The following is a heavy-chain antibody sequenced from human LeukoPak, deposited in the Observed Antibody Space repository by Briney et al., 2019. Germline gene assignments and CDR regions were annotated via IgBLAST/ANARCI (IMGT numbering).Heavy chain of an antibody. CDR1: GFTFSNAW. CDR2: IKSKTDGGTT. J-gene: IGHJ4*02. CDR3: TTDGSGCRY. V-gene: IGHV3-15*01. Sequence: GGSLRLSCAASGFTFSNAWMSWVRQAPGKGLEWVSRIKSKTDGGTTDYAAPVKGRFTISRDDSKNTLYLQMNSLKTEDTAVYYCTTDGSGCRYWGQGTLVTVSS. D-gene: IGHD6-19*01.